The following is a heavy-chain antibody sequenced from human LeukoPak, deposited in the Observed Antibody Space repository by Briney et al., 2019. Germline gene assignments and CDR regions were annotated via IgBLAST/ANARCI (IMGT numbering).Heavy chain of an antibody. CDR1: GYTFTGYY. CDR3: ARSSFYGSGYYFDY. Sequence: ASVKVSCKASGYTFTGYYMHWVRQAPGQGLEWMGWINPNSGVTNYAQKSQGRVTMTRDTSTSTVYMEVRSLRSEDTAVYYCARSSFYGSGYYFDYWGQGTLVTVSS. D-gene: IGHD3-10*01. CDR2: INPNSGVT. V-gene: IGHV1-2*02. J-gene: IGHJ4*02.